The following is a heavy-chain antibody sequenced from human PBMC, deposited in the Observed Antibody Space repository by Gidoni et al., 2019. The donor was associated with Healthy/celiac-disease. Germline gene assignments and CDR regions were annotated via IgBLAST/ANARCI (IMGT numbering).Heavy chain of an antibody. Sequence: QVQLQQLGAGLLKPSETLSLTCAVYGGSFSSYYWSWIRQPPGKGLEWIGEISHSGSTNYNPSLKSRVTISVDTSKNQFSLKLSSVIAADTAVYYCARGQRATVGPGAFDIWGQGTMVTVSS. V-gene: IGHV4-34*01. CDR2: ISHSGST. D-gene: IGHD4-17*01. J-gene: IGHJ3*02. CDR1: GGSFSSYY. CDR3: ARGQRATVGPGAFDI.